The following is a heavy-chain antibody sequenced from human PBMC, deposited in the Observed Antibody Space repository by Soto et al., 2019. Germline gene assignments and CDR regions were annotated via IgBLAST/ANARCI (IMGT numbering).Heavy chain of an antibody. V-gene: IGHV4-59*01. CDR2: IYYSGST. Sequence: SESLSLTCTTGSGSIISSYWSWKRQPPGKGLEWIGYIYYSGSTNYNPSLKSRVTISVDTSKNQFSLKLSSVTAADTAVYYCARVGYCGGDCSFPDYWGQGTLVTVSA. CDR3: ARVGYCGGDCSFPDY. D-gene: IGHD2-21*02. CDR1: SGSIISSY. J-gene: IGHJ4*02.